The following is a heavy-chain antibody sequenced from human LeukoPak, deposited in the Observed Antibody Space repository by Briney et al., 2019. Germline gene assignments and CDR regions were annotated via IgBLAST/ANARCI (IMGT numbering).Heavy chain of an antibody. CDR1: GGSFSGYY. CDR3: ARGLLDDY. J-gene: IGHJ4*02. CDR2: VNHSGST. V-gene: IGHV4-34*01. Sequence: SETLSLTCAVYGGSFSGYYWSWIRQPPGKGLEWIGEVNHSGSTNYNPSLKSRVTISVDTSKNQFSLKLSSVTAADTAVYYCARGLLDDYWGQGTLVTVSS. D-gene: IGHD3/OR15-3a*01.